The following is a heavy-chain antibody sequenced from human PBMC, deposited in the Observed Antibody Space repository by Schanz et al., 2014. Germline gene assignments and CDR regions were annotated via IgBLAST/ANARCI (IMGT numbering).Heavy chain of an antibody. CDR3: VKDAYCAGDCCPAEYFQH. D-gene: IGHD2-21*02. CDR2: ITRSGGGT. Sequence: EVQLVESGGYLVQPGGSLRLSCSASGFTFSSYAMHWVRQASGKGLEYVSAITRSGGGTYYSDSVKGRFTISRDNSKNTLYLQMSSLRHEDSAVYYCVKDAYCAGDCCPAEYFQHWGQGTLVNVSS. V-gene: IGHV3-64D*06. CDR1: GFTFSSYA. J-gene: IGHJ1*01.